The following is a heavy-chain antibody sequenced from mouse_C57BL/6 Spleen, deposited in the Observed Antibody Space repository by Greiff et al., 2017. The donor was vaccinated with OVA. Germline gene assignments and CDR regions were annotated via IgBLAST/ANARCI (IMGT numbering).Heavy chain of an antibody. Sequence: VQLQESGAELVKPGASVKLSCKASGYTFTSYWMQWVKQRPGQGLEWIGEIDPSDSYTNYNQKFKGKATLTVDTSSSTAYMQLSSLTSEDSAVYYCARGDYFYYWGQGTTLTVSS. CDR2: IDPSDSYT. V-gene: IGHV1-50*01. CDR3: ARGDYFYY. CDR1: GYTFTSYW. J-gene: IGHJ2*01.